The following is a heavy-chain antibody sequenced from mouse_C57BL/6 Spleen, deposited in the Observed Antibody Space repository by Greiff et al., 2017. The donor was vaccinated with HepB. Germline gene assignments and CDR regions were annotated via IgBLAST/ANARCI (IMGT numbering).Heavy chain of an antibody. J-gene: IGHJ2*01. CDR1: GYTFTGYW. D-gene: IGHD2-1*01. CDR2: IYPGNSDT. Sequence: EVQLVESGTVLARPGASVKMSCKTSGYTFTGYWMHWVKQRPGQGLEWIGAIYPGNSDTSYNQKFKGKAKLTAVTSASTAYMELSSLTKEDSAVYYCTIYYGKGFDYWGQGTTLTVSS. CDR3: TIYYGKGFDY. V-gene: IGHV1-5*01.